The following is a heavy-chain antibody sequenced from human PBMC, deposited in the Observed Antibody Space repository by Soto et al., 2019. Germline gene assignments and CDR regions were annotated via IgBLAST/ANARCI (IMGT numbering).Heavy chain of an antibody. CDR3: VTDSQLWMY. V-gene: IGHV3-15*01. Sequence: EVQLVESGGGLVKPGGSLRLSCAASGLSLNNVWMTWVRQAPGKGLEWVGRIKSKSHGGTTDYAAPVKGRFTISRDDSKKSLYLQMDSLQTDDTAVYYCVTDSQLWMYWGQGTLVTVSS. J-gene: IGHJ4*02. CDR1: GLSLNNVW. CDR2: IKSKSHGGTT. D-gene: IGHD3-16*01.